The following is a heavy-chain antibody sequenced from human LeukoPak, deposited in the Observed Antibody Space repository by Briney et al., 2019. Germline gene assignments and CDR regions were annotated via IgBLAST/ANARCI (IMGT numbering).Heavy chain of an antibody. CDR3: ARGGIAARFAY. Sequence: GGSLRLSCAASGFTFISYSMNWVRQAPGKGLEWVSSISSSSSYIYYADSVKGRFTISRDNAKNSLYLQMNSLRAEDTAVYYCARGGIAARFAYWGQGTMVTVSS. D-gene: IGHD6-6*01. CDR2: ISSSSSYI. V-gene: IGHV3-21*01. J-gene: IGHJ4*02. CDR1: GFTFISYS.